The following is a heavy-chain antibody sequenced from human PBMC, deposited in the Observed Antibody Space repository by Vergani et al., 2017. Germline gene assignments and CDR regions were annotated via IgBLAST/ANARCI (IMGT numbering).Heavy chain of an antibody. D-gene: IGHD6-19*01. CDR2: ISWNSGSI. J-gene: IGHJ3*02. CDR3: AKDIGWGVRENAFDI. CDR1: GFTFDDYA. Sequence: EVQLVESGGGLVQPGRSLRLSCTASGFTFDDYAMHWVRQAPGKGLEWVSGISWNSGSIGYADSVKGRFTNSRDNAKNSLYLQMNSLRAEDTALYYCAKDIGWGVRENAFDIWGQGTMVTVSS. V-gene: IGHV3-9*01.